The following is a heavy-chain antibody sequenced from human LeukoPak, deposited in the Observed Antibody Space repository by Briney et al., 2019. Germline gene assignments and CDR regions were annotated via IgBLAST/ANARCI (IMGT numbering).Heavy chain of an antibody. CDR2: ISSTSSVI. D-gene: IGHD3-10*01. Sequence: GGSLRLSCAASGSTFSSHTMNWVRQAPGKGLEWVSYISSTSSVIYYADSVKGRFTISRDNAKNSLYLQMNSLRAEDTAVYYCARDGHYYGSFAFDIWGQGTMVTVSS. CDR3: ARDGHYYGSFAFDI. J-gene: IGHJ3*02. CDR1: GSTFSSHT. V-gene: IGHV3-48*04.